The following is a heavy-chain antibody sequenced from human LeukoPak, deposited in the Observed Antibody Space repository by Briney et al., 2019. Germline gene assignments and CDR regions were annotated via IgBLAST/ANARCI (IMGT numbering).Heavy chain of an antibody. V-gene: IGHV3-23*01. CDR2: ISGSGGST. Sequence: GGSLRLSCAASGFTFSSYVMSWVRQAPGKGLEWVSTISGSGGSTYYADSVKGRFTISRDNSKNTLYLQMNSLRAEDTAVYYCAKRRGLELTYYYHMDVWGKGTTVTVSS. D-gene: IGHD1-7*01. CDR3: AKRRGLELTYYYHMDV. J-gene: IGHJ6*03. CDR1: GFTFSSYV.